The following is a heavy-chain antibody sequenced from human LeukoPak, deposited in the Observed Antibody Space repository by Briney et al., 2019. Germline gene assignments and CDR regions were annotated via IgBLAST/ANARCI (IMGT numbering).Heavy chain of an antibody. CDR1: GGSISTYY. D-gene: IGHD3-22*01. CDR2: IYTTGGT. V-gene: IGHV4-4*07. Sequence: SETLSLTCSVSGGSISTYYWSWIRQPAGKGLEWIGRIYTTGGTNYNPSLKSRVTMSVDTSKNHFSLKLTSVTAADTAVYYCARRGSGYYLLYYMDVWGKGTTVTVSS. J-gene: IGHJ6*03. CDR3: ARRGSGYYLLYYMDV.